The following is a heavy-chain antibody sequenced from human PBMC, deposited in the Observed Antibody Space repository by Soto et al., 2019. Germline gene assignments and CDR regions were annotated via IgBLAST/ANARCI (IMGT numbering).Heavy chain of an antibody. CDR2: IIPMSGTT. CDR1: GGTFSSNA. Sequence: QVQLVQSGAEVKKPGSSVKVSCKASGGTFSSNAVSWVRQAPGLGLEWMGGIIPMSGTTKYAQKFQGRVTITADESTSPAYMELSSLRSEDTAVYYCARDTYCGGDCHSGYYYGMDVWGQGTTVTVSS. J-gene: IGHJ6*02. V-gene: IGHV1-69*01. D-gene: IGHD2-21*02. CDR3: ARDTYCGGDCHSGYYYGMDV.